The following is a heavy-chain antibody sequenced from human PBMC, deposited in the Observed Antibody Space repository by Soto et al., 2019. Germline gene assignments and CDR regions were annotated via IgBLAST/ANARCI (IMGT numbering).Heavy chain of an antibody. D-gene: IGHD3-22*01. CDR3: STEYYDSSDYYYAGDP. J-gene: IGHJ5*02. Sequence: EVKLVESGGGMVKPGGSLRLSCAGSNFTFNNSYMNWVRQAPGRGLEWVGRIKSKIDGGTRDYAAPVKGRFTISRDDSKGTLYLQMNSLKNEDTAVYYCSTEYYDSSDYYYAGDPGGQGTLVTVSS. V-gene: IGHV3-15*07. CDR2: IKSKIDGGTR. CDR1: NFTFNNSY.